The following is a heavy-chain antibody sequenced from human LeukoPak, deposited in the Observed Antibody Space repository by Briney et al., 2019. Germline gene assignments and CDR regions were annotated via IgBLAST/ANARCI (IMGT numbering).Heavy chain of an antibody. CDR1: GYTFTSYY. D-gene: IGHD3-9*01. CDR2: INPSGGST. J-gene: IGHJ4*02. CDR3: ARGHDILTGYYTVFDY. Sequence: ASVKVSCKASGYTFTSYYMRWVRQAPGQGLEWMAIINPSGGSTTSAQKFQGRVTMTRDTSTSTVYMELSSLRSEDTAVYYCARGHDILTGYYTVFDYWGQGTLVTVSS. V-gene: IGHV1-46*01.